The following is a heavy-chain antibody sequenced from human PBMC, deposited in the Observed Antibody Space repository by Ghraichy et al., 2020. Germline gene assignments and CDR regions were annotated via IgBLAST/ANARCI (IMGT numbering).Heavy chain of an antibody. CDR2: IYYSANT. CDR1: GGSISSYY. J-gene: IGHJ4*02. CDR3: ARSSALAYYFDY. D-gene: IGHD6-6*01. V-gene: IGHV4-59*01. Sequence: SETLSLTCTVSGGSISSYYWSWVRQPPGKGLEWIGYIYYSANTNYNPSLKSRVTISVDTSKNQFSLKLTSVTAADTAVYYCARSSALAYYFDYWGQGTLVTVSS.